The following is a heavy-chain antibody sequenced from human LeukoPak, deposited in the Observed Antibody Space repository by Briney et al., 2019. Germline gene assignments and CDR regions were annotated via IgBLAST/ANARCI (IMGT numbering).Heavy chain of an antibody. J-gene: IGHJ5*02. V-gene: IGHV3-33*01. CDR1: GFTFSSYG. D-gene: IGHD1-26*01. CDR2: IWYDGSNK. CDR3: ARERLVGAWFDP. Sequence: GGSLRLSCAASGFTFSSYGMHWVRQAPGKGLEWVAVIWYDGSNKYYADSVKGRFTISRDNAKNTLYLQMNSLRAEDTAVYYCARERLVGAWFDPWGQGTLVTVSS.